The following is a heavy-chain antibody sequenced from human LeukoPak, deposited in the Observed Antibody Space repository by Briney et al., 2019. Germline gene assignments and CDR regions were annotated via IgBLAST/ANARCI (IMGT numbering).Heavy chain of an antibody. V-gene: IGHV4-34*01. Sequence: SETLSLTCAVYGGSFSGYYWSWIRQPPGKGLEWIGEVNHSGSTNYNPSLTRRVTISVDTYKNQFYLYLMSVTAADTAVYYCARVSGRWLQTRYYFDYWGQGTRLTVSS. J-gene: IGHJ4*02. CDR3: ARVSGRWLQTRYYFDY. D-gene: IGHD5-24*01. CDR1: GGSFSGYY. CDR2: VNHSGST.